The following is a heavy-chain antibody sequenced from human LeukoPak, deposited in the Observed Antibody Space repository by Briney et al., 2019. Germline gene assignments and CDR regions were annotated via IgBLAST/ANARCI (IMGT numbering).Heavy chain of an antibody. CDR2: IWSDGTKK. D-gene: IGHD3-10*01. Sequence: GGSLRLSCAASGFTVSSYSMHWVRQAPGKGLEWVADIWSDGTKKYYVDSVRGRFTISRDTSENTVYLQMNSLGDEDTAVYYCARDSDASGRHWYFDLWGRGTLVTVSS. V-gene: IGHV3-33*01. CDR3: ARDSDASGRHWYFDL. J-gene: IGHJ2*01. CDR1: GFTVSSYS.